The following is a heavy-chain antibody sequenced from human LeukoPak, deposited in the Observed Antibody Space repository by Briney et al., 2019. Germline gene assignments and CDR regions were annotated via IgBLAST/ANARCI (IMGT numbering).Heavy chain of an antibody. CDR3: ARAGSYFTLDAFDI. D-gene: IGHD1-26*01. J-gene: IGHJ3*02. Sequence: SETLSLTCTVSGGSISSYYWSWIRQPPGKGLEWIGYIYYSGSTNYNPSLKSRVTISVDTSKNQFSLKLNSVTAADTAVYYCARAGSYFTLDAFDIWGQGTMVTVSS. V-gene: IGHV4-59*01. CDR2: IYYSGST. CDR1: GGSISSYY.